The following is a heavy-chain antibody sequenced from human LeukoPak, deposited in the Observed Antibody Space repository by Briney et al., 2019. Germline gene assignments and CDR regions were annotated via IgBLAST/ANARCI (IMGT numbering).Heavy chain of an antibody. J-gene: IGHJ4*02. Sequence: GGSLRLSCAASGFTFDDNGMSWVRQAPGKGLEWVPGLNWNGGSTGYADSVKGRFTISRDNAKNSLYLQMNSLRVEDTALYYCATHSYYYGSGSYPHYLDYWGRGTLVTVSA. CDR1: GFTFDDNG. CDR2: LNWNGGST. V-gene: IGHV3-20*04. D-gene: IGHD3-10*01. CDR3: ATHSYYYGSGSYPHYLDY.